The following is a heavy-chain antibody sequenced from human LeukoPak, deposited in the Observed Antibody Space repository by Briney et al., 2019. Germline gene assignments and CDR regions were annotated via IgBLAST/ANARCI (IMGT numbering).Heavy chain of an antibody. D-gene: IGHD1-26*01. CDR3: AKGDSGGSYSFDY. V-gene: IGHV3-23*01. CDR2: ITGPGVTT. CDR1: GFTFSSYA. Sequence: GGSLRLSCAASGFTFSSYAMSWVRQAPGKGLQWVSSITGPGVTTYYADSVKGRFTISRDNSKNTLYLQMNSLRAEDAAVYYCAKGDSGGSYSFDYWGREPWSPSPQ. J-gene: IGHJ4*02.